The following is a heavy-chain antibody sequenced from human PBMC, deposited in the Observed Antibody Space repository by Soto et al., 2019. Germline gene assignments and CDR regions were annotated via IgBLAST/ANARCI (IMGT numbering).Heavy chain of an antibody. V-gene: IGHV4-34*01. Sequence: SETLSLTCAVYGGSFSDSYWTWIRQSPGKVLEWLGEITHGGGTKYNPSLNSRVVISVDTSKNQFSLKLNSVTVADTAVYYCATVGLQDSYHNHLEVWGQGTPVT. J-gene: IGHJ6*02. D-gene: IGHD1-1*01. CDR1: GGSFSDSY. CDR3: ATVGLQDSYHNHLEV. CDR2: ITHGGGT.